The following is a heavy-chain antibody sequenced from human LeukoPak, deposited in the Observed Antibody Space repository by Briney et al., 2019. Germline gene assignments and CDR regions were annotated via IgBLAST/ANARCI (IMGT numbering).Heavy chain of an antibody. V-gene: IGHV3-23*01. J-gene: IGHJ4*02. Sequence: GGSLRLSCAASGFTFSNYPMSWVRQAPGKGLEWVSSIGGSAGDTYYADSVKGRFTISRDNSKNTLFLQMNSLRAEDTAVYYCARETTVTSAGILDYWGQGTLVTVSS. CDR1: GFTFSNYP. D-gene: IGHD4-17*01. CDR3: ARETTVTSAGILDY. CDR2: IGGSAGDT.